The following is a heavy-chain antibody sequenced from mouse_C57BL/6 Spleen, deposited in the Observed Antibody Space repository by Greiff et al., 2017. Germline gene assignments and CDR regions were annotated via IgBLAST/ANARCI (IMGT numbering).Heavy chain of an antibody. CDR1: GFTFSDYG. D-gene: IGHD1-1*01. J-gene: IGHJ2*01. V-gene: IGHV5-17*01. CDR3: ARTSHYYGSSYLDY. CDR2: ISSGSSTI. Sequence: EVKLMESGGGLVKPGGSLKLSCAASGFTFSDYGMHWVRQAPEKGLEGVAYISSGSSTIYYADTVKGRFTLSRDNAKNTLFLQMTSLRSEDTAMYYCARTSHYYGSSYLDYWGQGTTLTVSS.